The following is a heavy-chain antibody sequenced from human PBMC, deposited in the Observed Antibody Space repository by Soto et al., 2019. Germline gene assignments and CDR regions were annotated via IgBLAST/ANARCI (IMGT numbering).Heavy chain of an antibody. CDR2: IYYSGST. Sequence: PSETLSLTCTVSGGSISSYYWSWIRQPPGKGLEWIGYIYYSGSTNYNPSLKSRVTISVDTSKNQFSLKLSSVTAADTAVYYCAGGQIKTYYDFWSGYYGPHDAFDIWGQGTMVTVSS. V-gene: IGHV4-59*08. CDR1: GGSISSYY. D-gene: IGHD3-3*01. J-gene: IGHJ3*02. CDR3: AGGQIKTYYDFWSGYYGPHDAFDI.